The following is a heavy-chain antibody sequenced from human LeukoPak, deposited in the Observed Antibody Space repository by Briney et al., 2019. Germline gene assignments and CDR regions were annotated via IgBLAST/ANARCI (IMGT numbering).Heavy chain of an antibody. CDR3: ARDRYSRDFSFDY. J-gene: IGHJ4*02. Sequence: PSQTLSLTCTVSGGSISSGDYYWSWIRQPPGKGLEWIGYIYYSGSTYYNPSLKSRVTISVDTSKNQFSLKPSSVTAADTAVYYCARDRYSRDFSFDYWGQGTLVTVSS. CDR2: IYYSGST. V-gene: IGHV4-30-4*01. D-gene: IGHD3-3*01. CDR1: GGSISSGDYY.